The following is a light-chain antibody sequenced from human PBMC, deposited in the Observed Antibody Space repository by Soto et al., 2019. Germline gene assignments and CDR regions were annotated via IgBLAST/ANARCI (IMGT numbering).Light chain of an antibody. Sequence: DIQMTQSPSTLSATAGDRVTITCRASDIISTWLAWYQQKPGKAPKLLIYKASSLESGVPSRFSGSGSGTEFTLTISSLQPDDFATYYCQQYNSYWTFGQGTKVDIK. CDR1: DIISTW. CDR2: KAS. V-gene: IGKV1-5*03. J-gene: IGKJ1*01. CDR3: QQYNSYWT.